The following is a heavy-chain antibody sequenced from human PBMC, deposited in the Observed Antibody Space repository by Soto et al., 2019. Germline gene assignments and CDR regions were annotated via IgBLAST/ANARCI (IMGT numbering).Heavy chain of an antibody. J-gene: IGHJ4*02. CDR3: ARGPSSSFWSGYYFDY. CDR1: GYTFTSYD. V-gene: IGHV1-8*01. CDR2: MNPNSGNT. Sequence: ASVKVSCKASGYTFTSYDINWVRQATGQGLEWMGWMNPNSGNTGYAQKFQGRVTTTRNTSISTAYMELSSLRSEDTAVYYCARGPSSSFWSGYYFDYWGQGTLVTVSS. D-gene: IGHD3-3*01.